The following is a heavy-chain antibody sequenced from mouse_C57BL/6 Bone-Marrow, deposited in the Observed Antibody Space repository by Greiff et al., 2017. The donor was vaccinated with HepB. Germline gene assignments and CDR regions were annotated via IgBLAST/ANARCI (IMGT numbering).Heavy chain of an antibody. Sequence: EVQLVESGGGLVQPGGSLKLSCAASGFTFSDYGMAWVRQAPRKGPEWVAFISNLAYSIYYADTVTGRFTISRENAKNTLYLEMSSLRSEDTAMYYCARHPPHYYYGSSYAMDYWGQGTSVTVSS. V-gene: IGHV5-15*01. CDR1: GFTFSDYG. J-gene: IGHJ4*01. D-gene: IGHD1-1*01. CDR2: ISNLAYSI. CDR3: ARHPPHYYYGSSYAMDY.